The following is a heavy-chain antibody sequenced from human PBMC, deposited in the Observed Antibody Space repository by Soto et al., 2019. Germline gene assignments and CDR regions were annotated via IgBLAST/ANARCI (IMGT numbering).Heavy chain of an antibody. Sequence: GGSLRLSCAASGFSFSSYAMSWVRQAPGKGLEWVAVITGNGDTTDYADSVKGRFTISRDNSKNTLYLQMSSLRAEDAATYFCAKQSSSSRYASIDYWGQGALVTVSS. CDR2: ITGNGDTT. J-gene: IGHJ4*02. CDR1: GFSFSSYA. D-gene: IGHD2-2*01. V-gene: IGHV3-23*01. CDR3: AKQSSSSRYASIDY.